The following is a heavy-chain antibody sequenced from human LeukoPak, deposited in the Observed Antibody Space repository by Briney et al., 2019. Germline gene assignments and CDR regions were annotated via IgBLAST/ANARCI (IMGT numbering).Heavy chain of an antibody. CDR1: GGTFTSYT. Sequence: SVKVSCKASGGTFTSYTISWVRQAPGQGLEWMGRIIPILGIANYAQKFQGRVTITADKSTSTAYMELSTRRSEDPAVYSLAREAVGPAAIVGPLDDWGQGTLVTVSS. CDR2: IIPILGIA. D-gene: IGHD2-2*01. CDR3: AREAVGPAAIVGPLDD. V-gene: IGHV1-69*04. J-gene: IGHJ4*02.